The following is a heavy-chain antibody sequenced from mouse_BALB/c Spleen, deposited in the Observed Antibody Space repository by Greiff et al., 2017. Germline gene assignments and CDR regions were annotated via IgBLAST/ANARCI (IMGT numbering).Heavy chain of an antibody. Sequence: QVQLQQPGAELVRPGASVKLSCTASGYTFTSYWINWVKQSPGQGLEWIGNIYPSDSYTNYNQKFKDKATFTVDKSSSTVYMQLSSPTSENSAVCYCTRGDDAVVWDYWGQGTSVTVSS. V-gene: IGHV1-69*02. CDR3: TRGDDAVVWDY. J-gene: IGHJ4*01. CDR1: GYTFTSYW. CDR2: IYPSDSYT. D-gene: IGHD1-1*01.